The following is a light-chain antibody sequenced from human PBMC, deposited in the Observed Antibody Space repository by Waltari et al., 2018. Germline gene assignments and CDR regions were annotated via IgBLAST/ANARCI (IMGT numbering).Light chain of an antibody. CDR2: EGS. V-gene: IGLV2-23*01. CDR1: SSFLL. J-gene: IGLJ2*01. CDR3: CSYVGYSI. Sequence: QSALTQPASVSGSPGQSIPISCPGRSSFLLFSWSQHHPGKAPRLLIYEGSKRPSWISDRFSGSKSGNTASLTISGLQADDEANYYCCSYVGYSIFGGGTKLTVL.